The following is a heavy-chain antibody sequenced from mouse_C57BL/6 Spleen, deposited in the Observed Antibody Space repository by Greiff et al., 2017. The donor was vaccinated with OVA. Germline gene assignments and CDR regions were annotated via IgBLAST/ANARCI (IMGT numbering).Heavy chain of an antibody. J-gene: IGHJ3*01. CDR2: IHPNSGST. CDR1: GYTFTSYW. V-gene: IGHV1-64*01. Sequence: QVQLQQPGAELVKPGASVKLSCKASGYTFTSYWMHWVKQRPGQGLEWIGMIHPNSGSTNYNEKFKSKATLTVDKSSSTAYMQLSSLTSEDSAVYYCARYYSNYVFAYWGQGTLVTVSA. CDR3: ARYYSNYVFAY. D-gene: IGHD2-5*01.